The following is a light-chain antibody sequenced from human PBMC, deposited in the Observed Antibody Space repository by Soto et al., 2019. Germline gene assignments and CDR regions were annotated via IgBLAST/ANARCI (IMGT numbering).Light chain of an antibody. J-gene: IGKJ5*01. V-gene: IGKV3-11*01. CDR3: QHRSTWPRA. CDR2: DAS. CDR1: QSVGIY. Sequence: EIVLTQSPATLSLSPGERATLSCRASQSVGIYLGWYQQRPGQAPRLLIYDASKRAAGIPARFSASGSGTDFTRTINSLEPEDFAVYYCQHRSTWPRAFGQGTRLEIK.